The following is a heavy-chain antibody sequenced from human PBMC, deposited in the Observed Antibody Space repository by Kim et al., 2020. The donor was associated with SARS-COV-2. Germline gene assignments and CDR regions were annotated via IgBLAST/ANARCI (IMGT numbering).Heavy chain of an antibody. Sequence: SETLSLTCTVSGDSISSGDYYWSWIRQHPGKGLEWIGYIYYSGTTYYNPSLASRVSISVDTSKNQSSLKLSSVTAADTAVYYCARAHCGGDCYPPAGYFDYWGQGTLVTVSS. CDR2: IYYSGTT. D-gene: IGHD2-21*02. V-gene: IGHV4-31*03. CDR1: GDSISSGDYY. CDR3: ARAHCGGDCYPPAGYFDY. J-gene: IGHJ4*02.